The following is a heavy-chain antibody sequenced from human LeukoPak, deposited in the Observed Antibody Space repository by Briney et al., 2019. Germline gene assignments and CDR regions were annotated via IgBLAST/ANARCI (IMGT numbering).Heavy chain of an antibody. CDR3: ARDPYSGSYGADYYYYMDV. Sequence: GGSLRLSCAASGFTFDDYGMSWVRQAPGKGLEWVSGINWNGGSTGYADSVKGRFTISRDNAKSSLYLQMNSLRAEDTAVYYCARDPYSGSYGADYYYYMDVWGKGTTVTISS. CDR1: GFTFDDYG. J-gene: IGHJ6*03. V-gene: IGHV3-20*04. CDR2: INWNGGST. D-gene: IGHD1-26*01.